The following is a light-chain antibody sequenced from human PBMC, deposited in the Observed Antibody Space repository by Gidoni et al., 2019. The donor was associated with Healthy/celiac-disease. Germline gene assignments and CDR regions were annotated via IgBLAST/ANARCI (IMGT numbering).Light chain of an antibody. J-gene: IGKJ1*01. CDR2: AAS. CDR1: QSIRSY. V-gene: IGKV1-39*01. CDR3: QQGYSTPWT. Sequence: DIQMTQSPSSLSASVGDRVTITCRASQSIRSYLNWYQQKPGKAPKLLIYAASSLQSGVPSRFSGSGSGTDFTLTISSLQTEDFATYYCQQGYSTPWTFGQGTKVEIK.